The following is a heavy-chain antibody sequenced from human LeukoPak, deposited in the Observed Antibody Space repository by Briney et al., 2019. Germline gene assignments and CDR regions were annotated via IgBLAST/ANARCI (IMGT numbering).Heavy chain of an antibody. CDR3: ARGSLLTLHSGSSHNWFDP. J-gene: IGHJ5*02. Sequence: ASAKVSCKASGYTFTSYDINWVRQATGQGLEWMGWMNPNSGNTGYAQKFQGRVTMTRNTSISTAYMELSSLRSEDTAVYYCARGSLLTLHSGSSHNWFDPWGQGTLVTVSS. CDR1: GYTFTSYD. V-gene: IGHV1-8*01. D-gene: IGHD1-26*01. CDR2: MNPNSGNT.